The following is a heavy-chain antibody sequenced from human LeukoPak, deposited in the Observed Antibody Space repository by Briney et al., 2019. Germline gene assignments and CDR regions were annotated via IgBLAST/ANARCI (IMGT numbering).Heavy chain of an antibody. V-gene: IGHV3-23*01. D-gene: IGHD4-23*01. CDR2: NTTSGGDT. CDR1: GFTFSTYG. Sequence: GGSLRLSCAASGFTFSTYGVSWVRQAPGKGLEWVSANTTSGGDTYYADSVKGRFTISRDNSKNTLYLQMNSLRAEDTAVYFCAKRSDYGGNWNHFDYWGRGTLVTVSS. J-gene: IGHJ4*02. CDR3: AKRSDYGGNWNHFDY.